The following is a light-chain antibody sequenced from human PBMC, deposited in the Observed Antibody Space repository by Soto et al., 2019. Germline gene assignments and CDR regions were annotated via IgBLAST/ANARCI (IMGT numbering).Light chain of an antibody. CDR1: SSDIGAYDY. V-gene: IGLV2-14*03. CDR3: SSYAPDSTYV. J-gene: IGLJ1*01. Sequence: QSALTQPASVSGSPGQSITISFTGTSSDIGAYDYVSWYQQHPGRAPELMIFDVSNRPSGVSNRFSGSKSGNTASLTISGLQAEDEADYFCSSYAPDSTYVFGAGTKLTVL. CDR2: DVS.